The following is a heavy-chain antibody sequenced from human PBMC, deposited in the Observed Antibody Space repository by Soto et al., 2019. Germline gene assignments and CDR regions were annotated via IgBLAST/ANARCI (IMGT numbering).Heavy chain of an antibody. V-gene: IGHV4-4*07. J-gene: IGHJ5*02. D-gene: IGHD6-6*01. Sequence: SETLSLTCTVSGGSISSYYWSWIRQPAGKGLEWIGRIYSSGRTRYNYSLESRVTMSVDTSKKQFSLKLSSVTAADTAVYYCARDASGSSSFNWFDPWGQGTLVTVSS. CDR3: ARDASGSSSFNWFDP. CDR2: IYSSGRT. CDR1: GGSISSYY.